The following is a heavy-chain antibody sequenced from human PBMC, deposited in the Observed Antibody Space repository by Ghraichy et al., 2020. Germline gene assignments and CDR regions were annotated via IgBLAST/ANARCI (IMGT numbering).Heavy chain of an antibody. CDR1: GASINSGGYY. D-gene: IGHD2-8*01. CDR3: ARVEELRDCTNRVCNQIYYIAY. CDR2: IYYSGSK. J-gene: IGHJ4*02. V-gene: IGHV4-31*11. Sequence: SETLSLTCAVSGASINSGGYYWSWIRQHPGKGLEWIGHIYYSGSKYYNPSLKSRLTVSVDTSKNQFSLRLSSVTAADTACYHCARVEELRDCTNRVCNQIYYIAYWAQGTLVTVSS.